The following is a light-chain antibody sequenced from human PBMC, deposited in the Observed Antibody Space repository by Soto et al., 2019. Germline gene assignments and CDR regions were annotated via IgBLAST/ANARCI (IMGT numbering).Light chain of an antibody. Sequence: DNQMTQSPSSLSASVGDRVTITCRATQGIGNYLAWYQQKPGKFPELLIYAASTLQSGVPSRLSGRGSGTDFTLTIGGLQPEDVATYYCQKYNAVPWTFGQGTKVEIK. CDR3: QKYNAVPWT. J-gene: IGKJ1*01. CDR1: QGIGNY. V-gene: IGKV1-27*01. CDR2: AAS.